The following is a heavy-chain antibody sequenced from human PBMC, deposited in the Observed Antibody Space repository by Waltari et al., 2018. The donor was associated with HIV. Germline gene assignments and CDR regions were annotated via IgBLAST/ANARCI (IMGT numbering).Heavy chain of an antibody. CDR3: ARGPTSGWSWFDP. V-gene: IGHV3-21*01. D-gene: IGHD6-19*01. Sequence: EVILVESGGGLVRPGGSLRLSCEASGFRFTDYNMNWVRQGPGRWLEWDASIGSLQNFIQYADSGKGRFTVSRDNAKNSLYLQMNSLTAEDTAVYYGARGPTSGWSWFDPWGQGTLVTVSS. J-gene: IGHJ5*02. CDR1: GFRFTDYN. CDR2: IGSLQNFI.